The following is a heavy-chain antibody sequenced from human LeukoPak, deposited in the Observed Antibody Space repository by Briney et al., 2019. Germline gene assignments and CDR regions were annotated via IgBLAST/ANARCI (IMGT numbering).Heavy chain of an antibody. D-gene: IGHD6-19*01. CDR3: AKDSTQQWLEY. V-gene: IGHV3-23*01. CDR2: ISGSGGST. CDR1: GFTFRSFA. J-gene: IGHJ4*02. Sequence: PGGSLRLSCAASGFTFRSFAMSWVRQAPWKGLQWVSAISGSGGSTYYADSVKGRFTISRDNSKNTLYLQMNSLRAEDTAVYYCAKDSTQQWLEYWGQGTLVTVSS.